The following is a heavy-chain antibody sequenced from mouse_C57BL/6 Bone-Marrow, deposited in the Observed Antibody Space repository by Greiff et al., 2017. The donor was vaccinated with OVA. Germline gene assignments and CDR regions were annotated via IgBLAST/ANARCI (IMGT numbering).Heavy chain of an antibody. CDR3: IGSSPYYAMDY. Sequence: VQLQQSGAELVRPGASVKLSCTASGFNIKDDYMHWVKQRPEQGLEWIGWIDPENGDTEYASKFQGKATITADTSSNTAYLQLSSLTSEDTAVYYCIGSSPYYAMDYWGQGTSVTVSS. CDR1: GFNIKDDY. CDR2: IDPENGDT. V-gene: IGHV14-4*01. D-gene: IGHD1-1*01. J-gene: IGHJ4*01.